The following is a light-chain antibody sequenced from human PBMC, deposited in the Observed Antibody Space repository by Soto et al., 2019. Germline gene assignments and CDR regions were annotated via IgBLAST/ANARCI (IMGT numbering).Light chain of an antibody. CDR2: WAS. CDR3: QQYYDTPLT. CDR1: QSVLYSSNNKNY. V-gene: IGKV4-1*01. Sequence: DIVMTQSPDSLAVSLGERATINCKSSQSVLYSSNNKNYLAWYQQKAGQPPNLLISWASTRESGVPDRFSGGGSGTDFTLTISNLQAEDVAVYYCQQYYDTPLTFGGGAKVEIK. J-gene: IGKJ4*01.